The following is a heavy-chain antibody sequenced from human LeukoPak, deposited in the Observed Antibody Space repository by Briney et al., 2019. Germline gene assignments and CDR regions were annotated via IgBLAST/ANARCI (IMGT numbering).Heavy chain of an antibody. D-gene: IGHD6-6*01. Sequence: PGGSLRLSCAASGFTFNSYAMSWVRQAPGQGLEWVSAISGRGGTTYYADSVKGRFTISRDNSKNTLYLQMNNLRAEDTAVYYCAKRVADTSSFNFDYWGQGTLVTVSS. V-gene: IGHV3-23*01. J-gene: IGHJ4*02. CDR2: ISGRGGTT. CDR1: GFTFNSYA. CDR3: AKRVADTSSFNFDY.